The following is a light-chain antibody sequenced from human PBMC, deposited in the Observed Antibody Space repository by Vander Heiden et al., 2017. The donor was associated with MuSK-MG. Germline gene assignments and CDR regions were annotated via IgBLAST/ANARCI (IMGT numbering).Light chain of an antibody. CDR3: EQSYSTPRT. CDR1: QSISSY. Sequence: IQMTQSPSSLSASVGDRVTITCRASQSISSYLNWYQQKPGKAPKLLIYAASSLQSGVASRFSGSGSGTDFTLTTSSLQPEDFAAYYCEQSYSTPRTFGQGTKVEIK. CDR2: AAS. J-gene: IGKJ1*01. V-gene: IGKV1-39*01.